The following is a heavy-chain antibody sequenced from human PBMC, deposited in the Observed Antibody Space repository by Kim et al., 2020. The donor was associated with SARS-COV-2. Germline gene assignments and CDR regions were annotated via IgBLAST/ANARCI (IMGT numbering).Heavy chain of an antibody. CDR3: ARMSWTGEFDY. Sequence: NKYYADSWKGRFTISRDNFKKILYLQMNSLGAEDTAVYYCARMSWTGEFDYWGQGTLVIVSS. V-gene: IGHV3-33*01. J-gene: IGHJ4*02. D-gene: IGHD3-16*01. CDR2: NK.